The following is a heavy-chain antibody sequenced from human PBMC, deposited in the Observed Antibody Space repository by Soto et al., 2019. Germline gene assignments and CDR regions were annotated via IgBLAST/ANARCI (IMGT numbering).Heavy chain of an antibody. CDR1: GFTFSSYS. CDR2: ISSSSSYI. V-gene: IGHV3-21*01. Sequence: GGSLRLSCAASGFTFSSYSMNWVRQAPGKGLEWVSSISSSSSYIYYADSVKGRFTISRDNAKNSLYLQMNSLRAEDTAVYYCAREGSYCSGGSCYVDYWGQGTLVTASS. CDR3: AREGSYCSGGSCYVDY. D-gene: IGHD2-15*01. J-gene: IGHJ4*02.